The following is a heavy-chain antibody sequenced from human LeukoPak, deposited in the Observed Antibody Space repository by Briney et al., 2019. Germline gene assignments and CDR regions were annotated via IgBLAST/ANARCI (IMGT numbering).Heavy chain of an antibody. V-gene: IGHV1-18*01. CDR1: GYTFTSYG. CDR2: ISAYNGNT. CDR3: ARGSTHDYGDYDFDY. J-gene: IGHJ4*02. Sequence: ASVKVSCTASGYTFTSYGISWVRQAPGQGLEWMGWISAYNGNTNYAQKLQGRVTMTTDTSTSTAYMELRSLRSDDTAVYYCARGSTHDYGDYDFDYWGQGTLVTVSS. D-gene: IGHD4-17*01.